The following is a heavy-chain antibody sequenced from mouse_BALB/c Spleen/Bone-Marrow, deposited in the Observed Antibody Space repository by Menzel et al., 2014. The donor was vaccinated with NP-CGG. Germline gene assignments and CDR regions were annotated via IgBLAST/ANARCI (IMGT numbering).Heavy chain of an antibody. CDR2: IRSGGSYT. Sequence: EVHLVESGGNLVKPGGSLKLSCAASGFTFSSYAMSWVRQTPEKRLEGVATIRSGGSYTYYPDSVKGRFTISRDNAKSTVCVQVGSRRSEGTAMYYCARQGDGYYGYWGQGTTLAVSS. CDR3: ARQGDGYYGY. D-gene: IGHD2-3*01. CDR1: GFTFSSYA. V-gene: IGHV5-9-3*01. J-gene: IGHJ2*01.